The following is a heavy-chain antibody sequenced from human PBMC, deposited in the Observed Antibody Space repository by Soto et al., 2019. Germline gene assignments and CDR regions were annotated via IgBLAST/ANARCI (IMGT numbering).Heavy chain of an antibody. CDR3: ARELTYSDY. J-gene: IGHJ4*02. Sequence: PSGSLRLSCAASEFAFISYWMSWVRQAPGKGLEWVANIKQDGSEKYYVDSVKGRFTISRDNAKNSLFLQMNSLRAEDTAVYYCARELTYSDYWGQGALVTVSS. CDR1: EFAFISYW. V-gene: IGHV3-7*01. CDR2: IKQDGSEK. D-gene: IGHD2-21*01.